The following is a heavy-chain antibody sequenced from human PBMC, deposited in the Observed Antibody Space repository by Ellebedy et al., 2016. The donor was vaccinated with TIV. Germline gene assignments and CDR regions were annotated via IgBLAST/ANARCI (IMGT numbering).Heavy chain of an antibody. V-gene: IGHV1-24*01. CDR2: FDPEDGET. CDR1: GGTFSSYA. CDR3: ATASNYDYGDWYNWFDP. Sequence: AASVKVSCKASGGTFSSYAISWVRQAPGKGLEWMGGFDPEDGETIYAQKFQGRVTMTEDTSTDTAYMELSSLRSEDTAVYYCATASNYDYGDWYNWFDPWGQGTLVTVSS. D-gene: IGHD4-17*01. J-gene: IGHJ5*02.